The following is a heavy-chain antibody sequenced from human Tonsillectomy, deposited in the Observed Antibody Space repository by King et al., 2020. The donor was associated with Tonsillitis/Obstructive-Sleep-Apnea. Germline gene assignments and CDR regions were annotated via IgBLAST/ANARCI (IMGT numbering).Heavy chain of an antibody. J-gene: IGHJ3*02. D-gene: IGHD5-18*01. CDR3: AGGYSYGYWSGAFDI. V-gene: IGHV3-48*03. Sequence: DVQLVESGGGLVQPGGSLRLSCAASGFTFSSYEMNWVRQAPGKGLEWVSYISSSGSTIYYADSVKGRFTISRDNAKNSLYLQMNSLRAEDTAVYYCAGGYSYGYWSGAFDIWGQGTMVTVSS. CDR1: GFTFSSYE. CDR2: ISSSGSTI.